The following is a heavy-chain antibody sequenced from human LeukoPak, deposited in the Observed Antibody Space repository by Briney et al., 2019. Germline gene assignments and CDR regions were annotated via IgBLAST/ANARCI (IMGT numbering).Heavy chain of an antibody. CDR2: INAGNGNT. D-gene: IGHD5-18*01. Sequence: GASVKVSCKASGYTFTSYAMHWVRQAPGQRLEWMGWINAGNGNTKYSQKFQGRVTITRDTSASTAYMELSSLRSEDTAVYYYARLVYGRYGYFFDYWGQGTLVTVSS. J-gene: IGHJ4*02. CDR1: GYTFTSYA. V-gene: IGHV1-3*01. CDR3: ARLVYGRYGYFFDY.